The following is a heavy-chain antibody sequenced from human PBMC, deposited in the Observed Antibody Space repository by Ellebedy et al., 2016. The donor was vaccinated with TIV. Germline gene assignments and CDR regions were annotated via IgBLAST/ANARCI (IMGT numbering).Heavy chain of an antibody. D-gene: IGHD3-10*01. J-gene: IGHJ6*02. Sequence: ESLKISCAASGFTFGSYAMSWVRQAPGKGLEWVAAIRGSGGSTYYADSVKGRFTISRDNSKTTLYLQMNSLRAEDTAVYYCAKGYGMVRAPTSSDRVYYYYGMDVWGQGTTGTVSS. CDR3: AKGYGMVRAPTSSDRVYYYYGMDV. CDR1: GFTFGSYA. V-gene: IGHV3-23*01. CDR2: IRGSGGST.